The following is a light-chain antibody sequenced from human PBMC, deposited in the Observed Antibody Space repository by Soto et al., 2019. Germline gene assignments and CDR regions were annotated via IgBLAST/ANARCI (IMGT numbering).Light chain of an antibody. Sequence: DVQMTQSPSSLSAFAGDRVTITCRASQGIAPYLAWFQQKPGKVPKLLIYATSTLQSGVPSRFSGSGSGTDFTLTVTSLQPEDVGTYYCQKYNSAPLTFGGGTKV. CDR3: QKYNSAPLT. CDR1: QGIAPY. CDR2: ATS. J-gene: IGKJ4*01. V-gene: IGKV1-27*01.